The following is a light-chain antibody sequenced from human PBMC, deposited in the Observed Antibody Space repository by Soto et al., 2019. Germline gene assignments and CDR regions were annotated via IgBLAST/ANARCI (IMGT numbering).Light chain of an antibody. V-gene: IGKV3-20*01. J-gene: IGKJ1*01. CDR2: GAS. CDR1: QSVSSSF. CDR3: QQYCSSPWT. Sequence: EIVLTQSPGTLSLSPGERATLSCRASQSVSSSFLAWYQQKPGQAPRLLIYGASSRATGIPDRFSGSGSGTDFTLTISRLEPEDFAVYYCQQYCSSPWTFGQGTKVAIK.